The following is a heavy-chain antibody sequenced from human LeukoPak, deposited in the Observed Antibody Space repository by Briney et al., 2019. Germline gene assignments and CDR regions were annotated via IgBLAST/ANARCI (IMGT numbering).Heavy chain of an antibody. D-gene: IGHD6-13*01. Sequence: GGSLRLSCAASGFTFSSYSMNWVRQAPGKGLEWVSAISGSGGSTYYADSVKGRFTISRDNSKNTLYLQMNSLRAEDTAVYYCAKVSSSWYTDGLDYWGQGTLVTVSS. V-gene: IGHV3-23*01. CDR1: GFTFSSYS. CDR3: AKVSSSWYTDGLDY. J-gene: IGHJ4*02. CDR2: ISGSGGST.